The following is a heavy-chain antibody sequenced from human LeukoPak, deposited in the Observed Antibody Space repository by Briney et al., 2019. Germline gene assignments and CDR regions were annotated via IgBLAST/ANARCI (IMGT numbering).Heavy chain of an antibody. CDR1: GGSISSSSYY. D-gene: IGHD2-2*01. V-gene: IGHV4-39*01. CDR2: IYYSGST. J-gene: IGHJ4*02. Sequence: SETLSLTCTVSGGSISSSSYYWGWIRQPPGKGLEWIGSIYYSGSTYYNPSLKSRVTISVDTSKNQFSLKLSSVTAADTAVYYCARQLGYCSSTSCYAEKVVYWGQGTLVTVSS. CDR3: ARQLGYCSSTSCYAEKVVY.